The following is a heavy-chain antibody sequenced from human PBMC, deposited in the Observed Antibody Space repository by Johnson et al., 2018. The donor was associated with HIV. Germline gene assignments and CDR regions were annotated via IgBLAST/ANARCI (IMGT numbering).Heavy chain of an antibody. D-gene: IGHD5-24*01. CDR1: GFTFSSYA. J-gene: IGHJ3*02. CDR2: ISYDGSNK. CDR3: ARDGRDGYNYRWLWGAFDI. V-gene: IGHV3-30*14. Sequence: VQLVESGGGVVQPGRSLRLSCAASGFTFSSYAMHWVRQAPGKGLEWVAVISYDGSNKYYADSVKGRFTISRDNSKNTLYLQMNSLRDEDTAVDYCARDGRDGYNYRWLWGAFDIWGQGTMVTVS.